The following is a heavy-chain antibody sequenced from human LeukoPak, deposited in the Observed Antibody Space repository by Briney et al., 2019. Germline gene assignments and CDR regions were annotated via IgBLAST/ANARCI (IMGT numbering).Heavy chain of an antibody. CDR2: IYYSGST. V-gene: IGHV4-39*07. J-gene: IGHJ4*02. CDR1: GGSISSSSYY. Sequence: SETLSLTCTVSGGSISSSSYYWGWIRQPPGKGLEWIGSIYYSGSTNYNPSLKSRVTISVDTSKNQFSLKLSSVTAADTAVYYCARATTVVTPYYFDYWGQGTLVTVSS. D-gene: IGHD4-23*01. CDR3: ARATTVVTPYYFDY.